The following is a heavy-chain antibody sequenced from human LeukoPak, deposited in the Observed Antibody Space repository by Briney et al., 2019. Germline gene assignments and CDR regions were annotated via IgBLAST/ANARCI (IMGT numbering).Heavy chain of an antibody. CDR2: ISYDGSNK. CDR3: AKDQGEGYGGPSFDY. Sequence: GGSLRLSCAASGFTFSSYGMHWVRQAPGKGLEWVAVISYDGSNKYYADSVKGRFTIPRDNSKNTLYLQMNSLRAEDTAVYYCAKDQGEGYGGPSFDYWGQGTLVTVS. V-gene: IGHV3-30*18. CDR1: GFTFSSYG. D-gene: IGHD4-23*01. J-gene: IGHJ4*02.